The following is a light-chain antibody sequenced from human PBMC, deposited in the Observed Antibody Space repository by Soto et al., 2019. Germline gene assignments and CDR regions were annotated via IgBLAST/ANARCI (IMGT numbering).Light chain of an antibody. J-gene: IGKJ3*01. CDR1: QSVISN. Sequence: EMVMTQSPVTLSVSPGESATLSCRASQSVISNLAWYQQKPGQAPRLLIYGASTRANCIPDRFSGSGSGTEFTLTISSLQSGDVAVYYCQQYNRWPFTFGPGTKVDIK. CDR2: GAS. CDR3: QQYNRWPFT. V-gene: IGKV3-15*01.